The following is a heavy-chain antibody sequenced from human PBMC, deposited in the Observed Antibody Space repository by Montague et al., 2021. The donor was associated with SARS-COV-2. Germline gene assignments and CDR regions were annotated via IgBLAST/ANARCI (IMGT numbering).Heavy chain of an antibody. J-gene: IGHJ6*02. D-gene: IGHD3-22*01. CDR1: GFSISSGFY. V-gene: IGHV4-38-2*01. CDR3: ARYYERSLDV. Sequence: SETLSLTCSVSGFSISSGFYWAWIRQSPGKGPEWIGTVYHSGYTXXNPSLKGRVTVSIDTSENQFSLTVTSVTAADTAVYFCARYYERSLDVWGQGTTVTVSS. CDR2: VYHSGYT.